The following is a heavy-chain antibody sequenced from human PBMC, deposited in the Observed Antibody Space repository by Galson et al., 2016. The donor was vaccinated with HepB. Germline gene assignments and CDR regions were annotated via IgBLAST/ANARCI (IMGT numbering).Heavy chain of an antibody. CDR1: GGSISSGGYY. CDR3: AKTNYYGSGSYMGSWVDP. CDR2: IYYSGST. J-gene: IGHJ5*02. Sequence: TLSLTCTVSGGSISSGGYYWSWIRQYPGKGLEWIGCIYYSGSTYYTPSLKSRVTISLDTSNNQFSLKLSSVTAADTAGYYCAKTNYYGSGSYMGSWVDPWGQGTLVTVSS. D-gene: IGHD3-10*01. V-gene: IGHV4-31*03.